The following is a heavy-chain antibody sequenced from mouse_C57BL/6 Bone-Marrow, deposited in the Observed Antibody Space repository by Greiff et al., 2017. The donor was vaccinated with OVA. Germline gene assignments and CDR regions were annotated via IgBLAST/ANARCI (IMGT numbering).Heavy chain of an antibody. CDR3: TIYYGNFLLGY. V-gene: IGHV14-4*01. CDR2: IDPENGDT. J-gene: IGHJ3*01. Sequence: EVKLQESGAELVRPGASVKLSCTASGFNIKDDYMHWVKQRPEQGLEWIGWIDPENGDTEYASKFQGKATITADTSSNTAYLQLSSLTSEDTAVYYCTIYYGNFLLGYWGQGTLVTVSA. CDR1: GFNIKDDY. D-gene: IGHD2-1*01.